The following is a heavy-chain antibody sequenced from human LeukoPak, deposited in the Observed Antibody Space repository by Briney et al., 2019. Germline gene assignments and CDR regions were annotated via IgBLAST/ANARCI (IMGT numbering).Heavy chain of an antibody. CDR1: GGSISSYF. J-gene: IGHJ4*02. Sequence: PSETLSLTCTVSGGSISSYFWSWIRQPPGKGLEWIEYIYYSGSTNYNPSLKSRVTISVDTSKNQFSLKLSSVTAADTAVCYCARRNSSGWYPYDYWGQGTLVTVSS. V-gene: IGHV4-59*08. D-gene: IGHD6-19*01. CDR3: ARRNSSGWYPYDY. CDR2: IYYSGST.